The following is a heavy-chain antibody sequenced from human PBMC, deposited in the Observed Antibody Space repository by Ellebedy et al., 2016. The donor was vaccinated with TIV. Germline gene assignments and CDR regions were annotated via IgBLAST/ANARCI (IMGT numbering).Heavy chain of an antibody. CDR2: VSNNAGRRT. CDR3: VKRMDAFHGGDH. D-gene: IGHD2-2*01. CDR1: GFSFNTYA. V-gene: IGHV3-23*05. J-gene: IGHJ5*02. Sequence: GESLKISCVGSGFSFNTYAMAWVRRPPGKGLEWVSSVSNNAGRRTDYADSVKGRFTIFRDNSKNTMYLQMNSLRGDDTAMYYCVKRMDAFHGGDHWGQGAQVTVSS.